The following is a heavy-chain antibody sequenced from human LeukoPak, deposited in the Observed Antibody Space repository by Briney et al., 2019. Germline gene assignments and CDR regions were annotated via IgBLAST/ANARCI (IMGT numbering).Heavy chain of an antibody. J-gene: IGHJ4*02. CDR2: INHSGST. CDR1: GGSFSGYY. Sequence: SETLSLTCAVYGGSFSGYYWSWIRQPPGKGLEWIGEINHSGSTNYNPSLKSRVTISVDTSKNQFSLKLSSVTAADTAVYYYARGRDYYDSSGYPYWGQGTLVTVSS. V-gene: IGHV4-34*01. CDR3: ARGRDYYDSSGYPY. D-gene: IGHD3-22*01.